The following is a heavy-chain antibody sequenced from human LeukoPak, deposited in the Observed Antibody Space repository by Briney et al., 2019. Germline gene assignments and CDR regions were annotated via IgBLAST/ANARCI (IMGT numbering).Heavy chain of an antibody. CDR3: ARDFYGPPYYYMDV. CDR1: GFTFSSYW. V-gene: IGHV3-7*01. D-gene: IGHD2/OR15-2a*01. Sequence: GGSLRLSCAASGFTFSSYWMSWVRQAPGKVLEWVANIKQDGSEKYYVDSVKGRFTISRDNAKNSLYLQMNSLRAEDTAVYYCARDFYGPPYYYMDVWGKGTTVTVSS. J-gene: IGHJ6*03. CDR2: IKQDGSEK.